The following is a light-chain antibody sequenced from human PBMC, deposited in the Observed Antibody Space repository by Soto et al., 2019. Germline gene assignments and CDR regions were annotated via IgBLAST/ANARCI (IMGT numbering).Light chain of an antibody. CDR2: AAS. V-gene: IGKV1-8*01. J-gene: IGKJ5*01. CDR3: QQYYSYPYT. CDR1: QGISSY. Sequence: IQMTQSPSTLSASVGDRVTITCRASQGISSYLAWYQQKPGKAPKLLIYAASTLQSGVPSRFSGSGSGTDFTLTISCLQSEDFATYYCQQYYSYPYTFGQGTLLEI.